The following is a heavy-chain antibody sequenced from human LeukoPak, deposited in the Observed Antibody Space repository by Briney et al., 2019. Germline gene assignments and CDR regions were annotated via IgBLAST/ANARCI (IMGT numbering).Heavy chain of an antibody. CDR2: ISSSSSTI. CDR1: GFTFSSYS. D-gene: IGHD3-10*01. CDR3: ARDFLWFGELLRYYYGMDV. J-gene: IGHJ6*02. Sequence: GGSLRLSCAASGFTFSSYSMNWVRQAPGKGLEWVSYISSSSSTIYYADSVKGRFTTSRDNAKNSLYLQMNSLRAEDTAVYYCARDFLWFGELLRYYYGMDVWGQGTTVTVSS. V-gene: IGHV3-48*04.